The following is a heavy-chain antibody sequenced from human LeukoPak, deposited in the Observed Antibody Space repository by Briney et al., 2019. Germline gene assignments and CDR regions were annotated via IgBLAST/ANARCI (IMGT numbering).Heavy chain of an antibody. D-gene: IGHD3-22*01. J-gene: IGHJ3*02. CDR2: INPSGGST. CDR3: ARAYYYDSSGPHAFDI. V-gene: IGHV1-46*01. CDR1: GYTFTSYY. Sequence: SVKVSCKASGYTFTSYYMHWVRQAPGQGLEWMGIINPSGGSTSYAQKFQGRVTMTRDTSTSTVYMELSSLRSEDTAVYYCARAYYYDSSGPHAFDIWGQGTMVTVSS.